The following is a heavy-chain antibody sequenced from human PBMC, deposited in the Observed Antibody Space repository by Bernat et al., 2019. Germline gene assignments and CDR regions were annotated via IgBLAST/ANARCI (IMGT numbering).Heavy chain of an antibody. Sequence: QVQLQESGSGLVKPSQTLSLTCTVSGGSISSGSYYWSWIRQSAGKGLEWIGRIYTSGSTNYNPSLKSRVTMSLDTSKKQVSLKLNSVTAADTAVYYCARGDDYFGMDVWGQGTTVTVSS. CDR2: IYTSGST. J-gene: IGHJ6*02. CDR1: GGSISSGSYY. V-gene: IGHV4-61*02. CDR3: ARGDDYFGMDV.